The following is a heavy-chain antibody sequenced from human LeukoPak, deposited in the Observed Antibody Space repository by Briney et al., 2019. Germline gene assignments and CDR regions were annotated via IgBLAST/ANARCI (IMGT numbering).Heavy chain of an antibody. CDR2: IHPEGNEK. CDR1: GFTFRNFW. D-gene: IGHD3-16*01. J-gene: IGHJ4*02. Sequence: PGGSLRLSCAASGFTFRNFWMSWVRQAPGRGLEWVANIHPEGNEKYHVESVKGRFTISRDNAKSSLFLQMNGLRAEDTAVYYCAMGDAFSGDHWGQGTLVTVSS. CDR3: AMGDAFSGDH. V-gene: IGHV3-7*01.